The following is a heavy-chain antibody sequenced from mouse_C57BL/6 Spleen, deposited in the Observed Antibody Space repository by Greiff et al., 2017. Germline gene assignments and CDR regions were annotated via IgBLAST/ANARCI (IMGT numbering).Heavy chain of an antibody. D-gene: IGHD1-1*01. CDR1: GYTFTSYG. V-gene: IGHV1-81*01. CDR3: ARRGGLTTVVADAMDY. J-gene: IGHJ4*01. CDR2: IYPRSGNT. Sequence: VQLQQSGAELARPGASVKLSCKASGYTFTSYGISWVKQRTGQGLEWIGEIYPRSGNTYYNEKFKGKATLTADKSSSTAYMELRSLTSEDSAVYFCARRGGLTTVVADAMDYWGQGTSVTVSS.